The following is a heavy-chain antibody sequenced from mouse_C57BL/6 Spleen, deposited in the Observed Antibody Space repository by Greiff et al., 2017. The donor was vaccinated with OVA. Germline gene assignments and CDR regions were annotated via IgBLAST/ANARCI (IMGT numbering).Heavy chain of an antibody. V-gene: IGHV1-4*01. CDR3: ASGAAYSPNLDY. Sequence: VQLVESGAELARPGASVKMSCKASGYTFTSYTMHWVKQRPGQGLEWIGYINPSSGYTKYNQKFKDKATLTADKSSSTAYMQLSSLTSEDSAVYYGASGAAYSPNLDYWGQGTTLTVSS. CDR2: INPSSGYT. CDR1: GYTFTSYT. J-gene: IGHJ2*01. D-gene: IGHD1-3*01.